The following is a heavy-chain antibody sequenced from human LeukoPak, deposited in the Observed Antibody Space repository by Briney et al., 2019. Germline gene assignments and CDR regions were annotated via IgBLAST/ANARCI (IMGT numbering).Heavy chain of an antibody. Sequence: PSETLSLTCTVSGGSISSYYWSWIRQPPGKGLEWIGYIYYSGSTIYNPSLKSRVTISVDTSKNQFSLRLSSVTAADTAVYYCARMYSSRWDHYYYGLDVWGQGTTVTVSS. CDR3: ARMYSSRWDHYYYGLDV. V-gene: IGHV4-59*08. D-gene: IGHD6-13*01. CDR1: GGSISSYY. J-gene: IGHJ6*02. CDR2: IYYSGST.